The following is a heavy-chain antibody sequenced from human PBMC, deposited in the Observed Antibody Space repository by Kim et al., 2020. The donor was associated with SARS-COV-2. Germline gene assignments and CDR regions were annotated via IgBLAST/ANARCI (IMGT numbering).Heavy chain of an antibody. CDR1: GFTFSSYA. V-gene: IGHV3-30*04. CDR2: ISYDGSNK. Sequence: GGSLRLSCAASGFTFSSYAMHWVRQAPGKGLEWVAVISYDGSNKYYADSVKGRFTISRDNSKNTLYLQMNSLRAEDTAVYYCAREEGTMSRKYRAFDIWGQGTMVTVSS. D-gene: IGHD3-10*02. CDR3: AREEGTMSRKYRAFDI. J-gene: IGHJ3*02.